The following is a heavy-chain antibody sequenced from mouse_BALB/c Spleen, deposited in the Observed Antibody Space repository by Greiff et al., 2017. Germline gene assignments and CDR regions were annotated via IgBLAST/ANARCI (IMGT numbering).Heavy chain of an antibody. CDR1: GFNFKDYY. CDR3: NARGHNFDD. J-gene: IGHJ2*01. CDR2: IDPENGDT. D-gene: IGHD3-1*01. Sequence: VQLQQSGAELVRPGASVKLSCTASGFNFKDYYMHWVKQSPEQGLEWIGWIDPENGDTEYAPKFQGKATMTADTSSNTAYLQLSSLTSEDTAVYYCNARGHNFDDWGQGTTVTVSS. V-gene: IGHV14-4*02.